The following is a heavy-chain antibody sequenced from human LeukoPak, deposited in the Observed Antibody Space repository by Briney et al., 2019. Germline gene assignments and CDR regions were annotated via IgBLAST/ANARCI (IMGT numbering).Heavy chain of an antibody. CDR3: ARGGGTYWADH. D-gene: IGHD1-26*01. CDR2: INTDNGQT. Sequence: GASVKVSCKASGYIFIGYGLSWVRQAPGQGLEWMGWINTDNGQTDFAQKFQDRIIMTTDTSTSTAYLEVTSLRSDDPAVYCARGGGTYWADHWGQGTLVTVSS. V-gene: IGHV1-18*01. J-gene: IGHJ1*01. CDR1: GYIFIGYG.